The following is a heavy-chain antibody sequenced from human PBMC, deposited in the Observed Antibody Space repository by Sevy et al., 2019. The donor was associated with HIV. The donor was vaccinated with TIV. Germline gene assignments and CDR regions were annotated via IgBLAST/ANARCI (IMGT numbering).Heavy chain of an antibody. Sequence: ASVKVSCKASGGTFSSYAISWVRQAPGQGLEWMGGIIPIFGTANYAQKFQGRVTITADKSTSTAYMELSSLRSEDTAVYYCARGEDRSGYYTIPRYYYYYGMDVWGQWTTVTVSS. CDR2: IIPIFGTA. CDR1: GGTFSSYA. J-gene: IGHJ6*02. D-gene: IGHD3-3*01. V-gene: IGHV1-69*06. CDR3: ARGEDRSGYYTIPRYYYYYGMDV.